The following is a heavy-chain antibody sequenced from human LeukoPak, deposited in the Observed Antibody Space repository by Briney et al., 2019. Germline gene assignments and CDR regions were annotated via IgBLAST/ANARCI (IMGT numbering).Heavy chain of an antibody. D-gene: IGHD6-19*01. CDR3: ARSLDIIAVAGTTTDY. J-gene: IGHJ4*02. CDR2: ISSSSDYI. V-gene: IGHV3-21*01. CDR1: EFTFSSYN. Sequence: GGSLRLSCAASEFTFSSYNMNWVRQAPGKGLEWVSSISSSSDYIYYADSVKGRFTISRDNSKNTLYLQMNSLRAEDTAVYYCARSLDIIAVAGTTTDYWGQGTLVTVSS.